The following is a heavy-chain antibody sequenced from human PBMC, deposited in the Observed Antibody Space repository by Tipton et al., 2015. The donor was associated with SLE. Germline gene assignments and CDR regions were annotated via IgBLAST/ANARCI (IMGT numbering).Heavy chain of an antibody. V-gene: IGHV4-61*08. CDR2: IYYSGST. CDR3: ARDDLTVGAFDI. Sequence: TLSLTCTVSGGSISSGDYYWSWIRQPPGKGLEWIGYIYYSGSTNYNPSLKSRVTISVDTSKNQFSLKLSSVTAADTAVYYCARDDLTVGAFDIWGQGTMVTVSS. J-gene: IGHJ3*02. CDR1: GGSISSGDYY. D-gene: IGHD4-11*01.